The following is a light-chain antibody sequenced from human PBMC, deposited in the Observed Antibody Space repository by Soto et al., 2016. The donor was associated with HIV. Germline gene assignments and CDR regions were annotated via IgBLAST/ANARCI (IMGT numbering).Light chain of an antibody. CDR1: NIGSKS. Sequence: SSILTQPPSLSVAPGQTARITCGGRNIGSKSVHRYRQKPGQSPLLVLSDDHDRPSGISERFSASISGNTATLIISRVDAGDEADYYCQVWDSTGDYVFGRGTKVTVL. J-gene: IGLJ1*01. V-gene: IGLV3-21*02. CDR3: QVWDSTGDYV. CDR2: DDH.